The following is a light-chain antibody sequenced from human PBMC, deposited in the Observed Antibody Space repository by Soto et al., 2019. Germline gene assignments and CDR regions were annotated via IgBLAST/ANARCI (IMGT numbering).Light chain of an antibody. J-gene: IGKJ3*01. CDR2: DAS. CDR3: QQRSNWPQFT. CDR1: QSVSSY. Sequence: EIVLTQSPATLSLSPGERATLSCRASQSVSSYLAWYQQKPGQAPRLLIYDASNRATGIPARFSGSGSGTDFILTISSLEPEDFAVYYCQQRSNWPQFTFGPGTKVDIK. V-gene: IGKV3-11*01.